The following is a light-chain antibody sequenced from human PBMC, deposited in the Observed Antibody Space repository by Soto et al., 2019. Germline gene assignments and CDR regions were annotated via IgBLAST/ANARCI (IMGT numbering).Light chain of an antibody. CDR3: QQYNSYCK. CDR2: KAS. Sequence: DIQMTQSPSTLSASVGGRVTITCRASQSINSWLAWYQQRPGKAPKLLIYKASSLESGVPSRFSGSGSGTELTLTISSLQPDDFATYYCQQYNSYCKFGQGTKVEIK. V-gene: IGKV1-5*03. CDR1: QSINSW. J-gene: IGKJ1*01.